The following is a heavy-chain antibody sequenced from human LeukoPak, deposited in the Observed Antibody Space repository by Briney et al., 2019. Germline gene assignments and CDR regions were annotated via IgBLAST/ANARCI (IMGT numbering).Heavy chain of an antibody. V-gene: IGHV3-7*03. CDR3: ARDGGGYYDKSYYFDY. D-gene: IGHD3-22*01. CDR1: GFTFSSYR. J-gene: IGHJ4*02. Sequence: GGSLRLSCAASGFTFSSYRMSWVRQAPGKGLEWVANIKQDGSEKYYVDSVKGRFTISRDNAKNSLYLQMNSLRAEDTAVYYCARDGGGYYDKSYYFDYWGQGTLVTVSS. CDR2: IKQDGSEK.